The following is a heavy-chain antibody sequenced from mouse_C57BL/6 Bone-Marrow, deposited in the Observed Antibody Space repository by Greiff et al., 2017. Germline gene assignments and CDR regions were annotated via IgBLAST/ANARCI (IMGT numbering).Heavy chain of an antibody. V-gene: IGHV14-4*01. CDR3: TFYYYGSSQEFAY. D-gene: IGHD1-1*01. J-gene: IGHJ3*01. CDR2: IDPENGDT. CDR1: GFNIKDDY. Sequence: EVQLQQSGAELVRPGASVKLSCTASGFNIKDDYMHWVKQRPEQGLEWIGWIDPENGDTEYASKFQGKATITADTSSNTAYLQLSSLTSEDTAVYYCTFYYYGSSQEFAYWGQGTLVTVSA.